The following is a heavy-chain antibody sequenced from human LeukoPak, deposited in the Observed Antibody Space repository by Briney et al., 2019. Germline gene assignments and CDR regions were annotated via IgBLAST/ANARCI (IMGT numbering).Heavy chain of an antibody. Sequence: GGSLRLSCAASGFTFDNYAMHWVRQVPGKGLEWISLISWNSGTIGYADSAKGRFTISRDNANNFLYLQMNSLRAEDTALYYCARAYKDRSLAGKKEFFQHWGQGTLVTVSS. D-gene: IGHD6-19*01. CDR3: ARAYKDRSLAGKKEFFQH. J-gene: IGHJ1*01. V-gene: IGHV3-9*01. CDR2: ISWNSGTI. CDR1: GFTFDNYA.